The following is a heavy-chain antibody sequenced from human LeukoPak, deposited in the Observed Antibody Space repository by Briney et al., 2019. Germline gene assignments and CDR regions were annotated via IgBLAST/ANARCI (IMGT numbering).Heavy chain of an antibody. J-gene: IGHJ2*01. CDR1: GFPFSSYA. D-gene: IGHD3-22*01. CDR2: ITASSGGT. CDR3: AKIRFYYDSSFDYWYFDL. Sequence: PGGSLRLSCAASGFPFSSYAMCWVRQAPRKGLEWVSGITASSGGTYYADSVKGRFTISRDNSKNTLYLQINSLRAEDTAIYYCAKIRFYYDSSFDYWYFDLWGRGTLVTVSS. V-gene: IGHV3-23*01.